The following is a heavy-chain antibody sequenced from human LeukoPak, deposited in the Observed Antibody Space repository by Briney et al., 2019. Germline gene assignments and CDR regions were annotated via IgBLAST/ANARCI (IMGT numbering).Heavy chain of an antibody. D-gene: IGHD6-19*01. CDR1: GYNFNNYW. CDR2: VYLGDSDI. CDR3: ARLLTSGWYILSPTDN. V-gene: IGHV5-51*01. J-gene: IGHJ1*01. Sequence: GESLKISCKASGYNFNNYWIGWVRQMPGRGLEWMGIVYLGDSDISYSQSFQGQVTISADNSLNTAYLQWSSLRASDSAMYYCARLLTSGWYILSPTDNWGQGTLVIVSS.